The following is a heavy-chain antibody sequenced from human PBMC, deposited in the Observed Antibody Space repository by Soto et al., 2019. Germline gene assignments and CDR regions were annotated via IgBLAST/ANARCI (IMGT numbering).Heavy chain of an antibody. Sequence: PSETLSLTCTVSGGSVSSSPYYWVWIRQPPGKGLEYIGNIYYGGSSYYSPSLKSRVTISVDTSTNQFSLKLSSVTASATPVCYCARARGFSYGYCDYWGRRTPVSVSA. J-gene: IGHJ4*02. V-gene: IGHV4-39*01. CDR3: ARARGFSYGYCDY. D-gene: IGHD5-18*01. CDR1: GGSVSSSPYY. CDR2: IYYGGSS.